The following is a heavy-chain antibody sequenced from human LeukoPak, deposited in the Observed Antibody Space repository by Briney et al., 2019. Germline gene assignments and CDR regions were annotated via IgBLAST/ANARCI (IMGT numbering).Heavy chain of an antibody. CDR3: ARGPGVYVWGSYRQPFDY. D-gene: IGHD3-16*02. V-gene: IGHV4-4*07. J-gene: IGHJ4*02. CDR2: IYTSGST. CDR1: GGSISSYY. Sequence: PSETLSLTCTVSGGSISSYYWSWIRQPAGKGLEWIGRIYTSGSTNYNPSLKSRVTISVDTSKNQFSLKLSSVTAADTAVYYCARGPGVYVWGSYRQPFDYWGQGTLVTVSS.